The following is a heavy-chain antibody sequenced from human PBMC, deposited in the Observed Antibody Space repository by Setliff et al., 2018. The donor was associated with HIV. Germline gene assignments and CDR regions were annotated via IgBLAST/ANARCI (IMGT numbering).Heavy chain of an antibody. Sequence: ASVKVSCKASGYTFTSYAMNWVRQAPGQGLEWMGWINTHTGNPTYAQDFTGRFVFSLDTSVSTAYLQISSLKAEDTAVYYCARSRLFFGVVTFDYWGQGTLVTVSS. CDR2: INTHTGNP. D-gene: IGHD3-3*01. CDR1: GYTFTSYA. V-gene: IGHV7-4-1*02. CDR3: ARSRLFFGVVTFDY. J-gene: IGHJ4*02.